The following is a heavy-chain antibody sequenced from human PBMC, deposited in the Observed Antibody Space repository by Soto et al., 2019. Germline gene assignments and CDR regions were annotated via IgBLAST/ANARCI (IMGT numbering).Heavy chain of an antibody. J-gene: IGHJ6*03. D-gene: IGHD3-9*01. Sequence: SETLSLTCTVSGDYMTYSYWSWIRLLPGKGLEWVGYIYYSGSTSYNPSLRRRVIMSVDTSKRQFSLQLKSVTAADTAIYYCARTVLGPDILADQFVDYYYYMDVWGQGTTVTVS. CDR3: ARTVLGPDILADQFVDYYYYMDV. CDR2: IYYSGST. V-gene: IGHV4-59*08. CDR1: GDYMTYSY.